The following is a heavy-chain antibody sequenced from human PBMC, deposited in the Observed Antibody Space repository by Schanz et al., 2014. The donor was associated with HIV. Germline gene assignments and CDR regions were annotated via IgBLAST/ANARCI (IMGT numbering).Heavy chain of an antibody. V-gene: IGHV3-23*01. CDR3: AIRTPMVTFGAFDI. CDR1: GFTFSNFA. J-gene: IGHJ3*02. D-gene: IGHD5-18*01. Sequence: VQMLESGGGSVQPGGSLRLSCAASGFTFSNFAMSWVRQAPGKGLEWVSSISVTGDNTYYADSVKGRFTISRDTSKKTLYLQMNSLRADDTAVYFCAIRTPMVTFGAFDIWGRGTMVTVSS. CDR2: ISVTGDNT.